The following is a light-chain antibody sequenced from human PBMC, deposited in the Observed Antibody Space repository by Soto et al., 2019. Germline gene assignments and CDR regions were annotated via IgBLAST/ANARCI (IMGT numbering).Light chain of an antibody. CDR1: SGHSSYA. Sequence: QSVLTQSPSASASLGASVKLTCTLSSGHSSYAIAWHQQQPEKGPRYLMKLNSDGSHYKGGGIPDRFSGSSSGAERYLTISSLQSEDEADYYCQTWGTGIQVFGTGTKLIVL. CDR2: LNSDGSH. V-gene: IGLV4-69*01. CDR3: QTWGTGIQV. J-gene: IGLJ1*01.